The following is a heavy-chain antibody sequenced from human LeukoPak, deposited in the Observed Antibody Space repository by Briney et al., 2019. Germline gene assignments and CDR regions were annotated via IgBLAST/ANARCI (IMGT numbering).Heavy chain of an antibody. D-gene: IGHD3-10*01. CDR1: GFTFSSYA. J-gene: IGHJ6*03. CDR3: ARLSAYYYGSYFYYYMDV. V-gene: IGHV3-23*01. Sequence: GGSLRLSCAASGFTFSSYAMSWVRQAPGKGLEWVSAISGSGGSTCYADSVKGRFTISRDNSKNTLYLQMNSLRAEDTALYYCARLSAYYYGSYFYYYMDVWGKGTTVTVSS. CDR2: ISGSGGST.